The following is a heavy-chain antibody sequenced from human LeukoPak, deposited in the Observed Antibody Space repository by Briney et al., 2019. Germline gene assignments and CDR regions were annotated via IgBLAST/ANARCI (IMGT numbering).Heavy chain of an antibody. Sequence: PSETLSLTCTVSGGSISSGGYYWSWIRQHPGKGLEWIGYIYYSGSTYYNPSLKSRVTISVDTSKNQFSQQLNSVTPEDTAVYYCAGDGADYYYMVVWGKGTTVTVSS. CDR2: IYYSGST. CDR1: GGSISSGGYY. D-gene: IGHD4-17*01. V-gene: IGHV4-31*03. CDR3: AGDGADYYYMVV. J-gene: IGHJ6*03.